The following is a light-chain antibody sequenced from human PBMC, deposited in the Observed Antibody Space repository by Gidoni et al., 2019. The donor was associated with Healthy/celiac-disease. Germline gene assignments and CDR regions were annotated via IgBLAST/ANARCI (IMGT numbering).Light chain of an antibody. J-gene: IGLJ2*01. CDR2: YKADSDK. CDR3: MMWNSSAVV. Sequence: HAVLSQPSSLPPSPGAPATPTRTFRRGINFGTDKIYWYQQKPGSPPQYLLRYKADSDKQQGSGVPSRFSGSKDASANAGILLIAGLQSEEEADYCCMMWNSSAVVFGGGTKLTVL. CDR1: RGINFGTDK. V-gene: IGLV5-45*02.